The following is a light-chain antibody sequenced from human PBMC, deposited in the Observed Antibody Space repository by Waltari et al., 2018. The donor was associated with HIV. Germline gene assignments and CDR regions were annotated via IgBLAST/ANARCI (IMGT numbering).Light chain of an antibody. CDR3: QQLHTYPLT. CDR2: AAS. V-gene: IGKV1-9*01. Sequence: DIQLTQSPSFLSASVGDRVNINCRASRDIATYLVWYQQKPGKAPRLLIHAASTLQSGVPSRFSGSGSGTEFTLTISSLQPEDFATYSCQQLHTYPLTFAQGTRVEIE. CDR1: RDIATY. J-gene: IGKJ5*01.